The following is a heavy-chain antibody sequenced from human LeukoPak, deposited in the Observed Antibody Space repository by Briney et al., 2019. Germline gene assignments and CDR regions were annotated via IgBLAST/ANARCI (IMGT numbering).Heavy chain of an antibody. J-gene: IGHJ4*02. Sequence: PGGSPRLSCAASGFTVSSNYMSWVRQAPGKGLEWVSIIYDSGTTHYAGSVKGRFTISRDNLKNTLYLQMNSLRAEDTAVYYCASHWGGYWGQGTLVTVSS. CDR2: IYDSGTT. V-gene: IGHV3-53*01. CDR1: GFTVSSNY. D-gene: IGHD3-16*01. CDR3: ASHWGGY.